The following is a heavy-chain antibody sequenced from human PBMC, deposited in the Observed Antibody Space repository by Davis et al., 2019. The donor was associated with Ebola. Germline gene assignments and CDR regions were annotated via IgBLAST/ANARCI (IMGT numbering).Heavy chain of an antibody. Sequence: ASVKVSCKVSGYTLTELSIHWVRQAPGQGLEWMGWISGYNGNTNYAQKFQGRVTMTRDTSTDTASMELRSLRSGDTAVYYCARDSLSGMDVWGKGTTVTVSS. CDR2: ISGYNGNT. V-gene: IGHV1-18*01. J-gene: IGHJ6*04. CDR1: GYTLTELS. CDR3: ARDSLSGMDV.